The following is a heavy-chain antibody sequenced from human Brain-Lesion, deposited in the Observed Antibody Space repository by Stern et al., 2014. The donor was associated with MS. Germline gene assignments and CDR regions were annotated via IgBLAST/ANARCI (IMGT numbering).Heavy chain of an antibody. J-gene: IGHJ4*02. Sequence: VQLVESGGGLVQPGGSLRLSCAASGFTYTVYWMRWVRQAPGKGPEWVAVISNDGNHKYYAGSVKDRFTISRDNSKNTLYLQMNSLRVEDTAVYYCAKHLAERPFDYWGQGTLVTVSS. V-gene: IGHV3-30*18. CDR3: AKHLAERPFDY. CDR2: ISNDGNHK. D-gene: IGHD1-1*01. CDR1: GFTYTVYW.